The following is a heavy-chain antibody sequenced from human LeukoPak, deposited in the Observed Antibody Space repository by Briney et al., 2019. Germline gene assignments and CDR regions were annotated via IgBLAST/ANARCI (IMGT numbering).Heavy chain of an antibody. Sequence: GGSLRLSCAASGFTFSSHSMNWVRQAPGKGLEWVSYISSSSSTIYYADSVKGRFTISRDNAKNSLYLQMNSLRAEDTAVYYCTRGAYYYEDWGQGTLVTVSS. CDR3: TRGAYYYED. D-gene: IGHD3-22*01. V-gene: IGHV3-48*01. CDR1: GFTFSSHS. J-gene: IGHJ4*02. CDR2: ISSSSSTI.